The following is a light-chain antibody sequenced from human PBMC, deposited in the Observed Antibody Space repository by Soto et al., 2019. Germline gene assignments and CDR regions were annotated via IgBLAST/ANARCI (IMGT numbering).Light chain of an antibody. CDR2: GAS. J-gene: IGKJ4*01. Sequence: IKLTQSPATLSLSPGDRVTLSCRASHSMSNSNLAWYQHKPCQAPRLLIYGASNRATGIPDRFSGSGSGTDFILTINRLEPEYFAVYYCQQYDFGGGTKVDIK. CDR3: QQYD. CDR1: HSMSNSN. V-gene: IGKV3-20*01.